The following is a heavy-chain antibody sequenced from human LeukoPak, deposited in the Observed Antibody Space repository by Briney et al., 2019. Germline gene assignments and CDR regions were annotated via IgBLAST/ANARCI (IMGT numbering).Heavy chain of an antibody. CDR3: ARHDEAAVADYNWFDP. V-gene: IGHV4-39*01. CDR2: IYYSGST. D-gene: IGHD6-19*01. CDR1: GGSISSSSYY. Sequence: SETLSLTCTVSGGSISSSSYYWGWIRQPPGKGLEWIGSIYYSGSTYYNPSLKSRVTISVDTSKNQFSLKLSSVTAADTAVYYCARHDEAAVADYNWFDPWGQGTLVTVSS. J-gene: IGHJ5*02.